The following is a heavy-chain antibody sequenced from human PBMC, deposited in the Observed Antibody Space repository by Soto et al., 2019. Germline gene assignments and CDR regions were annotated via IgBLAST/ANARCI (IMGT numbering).Heavy chain of an antibody. CDR2: IIPIFGIA. CDR3: ATEERDREHGLLTPAIDGMDV. V-gene: IGHV1-69*08. Sequence: QVQLVQSGAEVKKPGSSVKVSCKASGGTFSRYSITWVRQAPGHGLEWIGRIIPIFGIASYAQKFQGRYTLPAGESTRTRYMELSSLGSDDTAVYYCATEERDREHGLLTPAIDGMDVWGQGTPVTVSS. D-gene: IGHD2-21*02. CDR1: GGTFSRYS. J-gene: IGHJ6*02.